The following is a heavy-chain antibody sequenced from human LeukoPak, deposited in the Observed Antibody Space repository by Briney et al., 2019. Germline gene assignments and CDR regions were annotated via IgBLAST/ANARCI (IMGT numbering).Heavy chain of an antibody. CDR2: ISGSGKNT. CDR3: VKRREAYSGSYTPFDS. D-gene: IGHD1-26*01. Sequence: GGSLRLSCAASGFILSTYAMNWVRQAPGKGLECVSTISGSGKNTYYADSVKGRFTISRDSSKNTLYLQINSLRAEDTAVYYCVKRREAYSGSYTPFDSWGQGTRVTVSS. J-gene: IGHJ4*02. V-gene: IGHV3-23*01. CDR1: GFILSTYA.